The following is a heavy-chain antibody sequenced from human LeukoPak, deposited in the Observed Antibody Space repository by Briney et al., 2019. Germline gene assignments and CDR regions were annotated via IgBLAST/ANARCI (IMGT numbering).Heavy chain of an antibody. CDR3: ARDVHGPYCGGDCYSFDY. Sequence: SVKVSCKASGGTFSGYAISWVRQAPGQGLEWMGGIIPIFGTANYAQKFQGRVTITTDESTSTAYMELSSLRSEDTAVYYCARDVHGPYCGGDCYSFDYWGQGTLVTVSS. D-gene: IGHD2-21*02. J-gene: IGHJ4*02. CDR2: IIPIFGTA. CDR1: GGTFSGYA. V-gene: IGHV1-69*05.